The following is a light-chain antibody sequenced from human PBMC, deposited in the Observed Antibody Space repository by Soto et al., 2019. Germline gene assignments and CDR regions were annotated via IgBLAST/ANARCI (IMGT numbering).Light chain of an antibody. Sequence: DILMTQTPFSVSVTPGQPSSISCKSSQSLLHSDGRTYLYWYLQKPGQAPQLLIYEVSKRLSGVPDRFSGSGSGTDFTLKISRVEAEDVGVYYCMQSVELFTFGQGTRLEIK. CDR2: EVS. V-gene: IGKV2D-29*01. CDR3: MQSVELFT. CDR1: QSLLHSDGRTY. J-gene: IGKJ5*01.